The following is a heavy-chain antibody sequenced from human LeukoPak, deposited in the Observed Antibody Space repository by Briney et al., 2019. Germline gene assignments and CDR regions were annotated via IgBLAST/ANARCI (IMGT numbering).Heavy chain of an antibody. Sequence: GGSLRLSCAASGFTFSSYSMNWVRQAPGKGLEWVANIKQDGSEKYYVDSVKGRFTISRDNAKNSLYLQMNSLRAEDTAVYYCARSIERFPPVDLDYWGQGTLVTVSS. CDR3: ARSIERFPPVDLDY. J-gene: IGHJ4*02. D-gene: IGHD2-15*01. CDR1: GFTFSSYS. CDR2: IKQDGSEK. V-gene: IGHV3-7*01.